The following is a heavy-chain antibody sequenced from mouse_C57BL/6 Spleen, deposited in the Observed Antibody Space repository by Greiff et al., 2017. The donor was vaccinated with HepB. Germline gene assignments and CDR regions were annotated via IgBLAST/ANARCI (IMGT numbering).Heavy chain of an antibody. D-gene: IGHD4-1*01. Sequence: QVQLQQSGPELVKPGASVKISCKASGYAFSSSWMNWVKQRPGKGLEWNGRIYPGDGDTNYNGKFKGKATLTADKSSSTAYMQLSSLTSEDSAVYFCARSNWVFDYWGQGTTLTVSS. CDR3: ARSNWVFDY. CDR2: IYPGDGDT. V-gene: IGHV1-82*01. CDR1: GYAFSSSW. J-gene: IGHJ2*01.